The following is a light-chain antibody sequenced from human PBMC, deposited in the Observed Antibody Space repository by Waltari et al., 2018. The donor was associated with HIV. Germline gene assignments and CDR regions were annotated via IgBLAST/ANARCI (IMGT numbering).Light chain of an antibody. J-gene: IGKJ1*01. V-gene: IGKV4-1*01. Sequence: DIVMTQTPDSLIVSPGERASINCRSNQSLLYSPNNKNFLVWYQQKPGQPPKLLIYWASSRASGVPARFSGSGSGTNFTLTISSLQPEDVATYFCQQYCSTPWTFGQGTKV. CDR2: WAS. CDR1: QSLLYSPNNKNF. CDR3: QQYCSTPWT.